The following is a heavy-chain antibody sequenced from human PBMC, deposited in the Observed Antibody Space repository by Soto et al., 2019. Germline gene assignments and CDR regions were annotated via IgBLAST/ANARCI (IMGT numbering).Heavy chain of an antibody. CDR1: GFTFDDYG. Sequence: GGSLRLSCAASGFTFDDYGMSWVRQVPGKGLEWVSGINWNGGSTGYADSVKGRFTISRDNAKNTLYLQMNTLRAEDTAVYYCARRKGCSGGSCYSDNYCYYMDVWSKGTTVTVSS. D-gene: IGHD2-15*01. CDR2: INWNGGST. J-gene: IGHJ6*03. V-gene: IGHV3-20*04. CDR3: ARRKGCSGGSCYSDNYCYYMDV.